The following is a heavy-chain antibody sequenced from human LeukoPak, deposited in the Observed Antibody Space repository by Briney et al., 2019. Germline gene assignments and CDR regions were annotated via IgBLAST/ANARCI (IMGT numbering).Heavy chain of an antibody. Sequence: GGSLRLSCAASGITFSSYEMNWVRQAPGKGLEWVSYIDSSGNIIHYADSVKGRFTISRDNAKNSLYLQMNSLRAEDTAVYYCARDHSLGGYDFWSGYHYYYMDVWGKGTTVTVSS. D-gene: IGHD3-3*01. J-gene: IGHJ6*03. V-gene: IGHV3-48*03. CDR3: ARDHSLGGYDFWSGYHYYYMDV. CDR2: IDSSGNII. CDR1: GITFSSYE.